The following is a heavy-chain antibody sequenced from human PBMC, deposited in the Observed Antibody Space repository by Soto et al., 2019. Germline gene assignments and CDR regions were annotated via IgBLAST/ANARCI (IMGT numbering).Heavy chain of an antibody. CDR2: VNPILSMS. V-gene: IGHV1-69*02. CDR3: ATSYGSGYRAFDY. Sequence: QVQLVQSGAELKKPGSSVKVSCKASGDTFSFYTINWVRQAPGLGLEWMGRVNPILSMSNYAQKFQGRVTRTADKSTSTAHMELRSLRSEDTAFYYCATSYGSGYRAFDYWGQGALVTVSS. CDR1: GDTFSFYT. J-gene: IGHJ4*02. D-gene: IGHD3-10*01.